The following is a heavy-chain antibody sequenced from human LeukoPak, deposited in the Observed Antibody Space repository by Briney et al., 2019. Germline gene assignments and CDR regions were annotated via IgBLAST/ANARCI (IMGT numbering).Heavy chain of an antibody. J-gene: IGHJ3*02. Sequence: SETLSLTCTVSGGSISSYYWSWIRQPAGKGLEWIGRIYTSGSTNYNPSLKSRVTMSVDTSKNQFSLKLSSVTAADTAVYYCARGSGYSSSSNAFDIWGQGTMVTVSS. CDR2: IYTSGST. CDR3: ARGSGYSSSSNAFDI. CDR1: GGSISSYY. V-gene: IGHV4-4*07. D-gene: IGHD6-6*01.